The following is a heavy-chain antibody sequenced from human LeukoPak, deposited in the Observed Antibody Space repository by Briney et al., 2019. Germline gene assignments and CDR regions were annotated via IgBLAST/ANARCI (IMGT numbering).Heavy chain of an antibody. Sequence: SETLSLTCTVSGGSISSSSYYWGWIRQPPGKGLEWIGSIYYSGSTYYNPSLKSRVTISVDTSKNQFSLKLSSVTAADTAVYYCARSGVDFWSGANWFDPWGQGTLVTVSS. CDR1: GGSISSSSYY. D-gene: IGHD3-3*01. V-gene: IGHV4-39*07. CDR2: IYYSGST. CDR3: ARSGVDFWSGANWFDP. J-gene: IGHJ5*02.